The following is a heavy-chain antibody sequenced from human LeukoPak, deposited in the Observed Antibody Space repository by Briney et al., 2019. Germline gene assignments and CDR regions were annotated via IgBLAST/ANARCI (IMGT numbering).Heavy chain of an antibody. V-gene: IGHV3-7*03. CDR2: IKQDGSEK. D-gene: IGHD3-10*01. CDR3: ARRLLWFGELGYGMDV. CDR1: GFTFSSYW. Sequence: GGSLRLSCAASGFTFSSYWMSWVRQAPGKGLGWVANIKQDGSEKYYVDSVKGRFTISRDNAKNSLYLQMNSLRAEDTAVYYCARRLLWFGELGYGMDVWGKGTTVTVSS. J-gene: IGHJ6*04.